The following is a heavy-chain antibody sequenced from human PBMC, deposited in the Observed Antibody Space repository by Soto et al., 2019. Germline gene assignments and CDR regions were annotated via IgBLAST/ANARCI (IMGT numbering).Heavy chain of an antibody. J-gene: IGHJ2*01. D-gene: IGHD2-8*02. CDR3: ASQSGGVYWYFDL. V-gene: IGHV4-61*01. CDR1: GGSVSSGSYY. CDR2: IYYSGST. Sequence: QVQLQESGPGLVKPSETLSLTCTVSGGSVSSGSYYWSWIRQPPGKGLEWIGYIYYSGSTNYNPSLKSRVTISVDTSKNQFSLKLSSVTAADTAVYYCASQSGGVYWYFDLWGRGTQVTVSS.